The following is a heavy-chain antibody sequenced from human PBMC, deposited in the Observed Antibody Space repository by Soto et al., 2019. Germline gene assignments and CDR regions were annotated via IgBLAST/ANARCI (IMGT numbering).Heavy chain of an antibody. Sequence: SETLSLTCTVSGGSISSYYWSWIRQPPGKGLEWIGYIYYSGSTNYNPSLKSRVTISVDTSKNQFSLKLSSVTAADTAVYYCARSTSVHSYFDYWGQGPLVTVSS. J-gene: IGHJ4*02. CDR1: GGSISSYY. CDR2: IYYSGST. V-gene: IGHV4-59*08. CDR3: ARSTSVHSYFDY.